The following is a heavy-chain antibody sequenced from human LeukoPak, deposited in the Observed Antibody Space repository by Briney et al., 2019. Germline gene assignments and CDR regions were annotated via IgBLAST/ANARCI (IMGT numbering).Heavy chain of an antibody. J-gene: IGHJ6*03. V-gene: IGHV3-43D*03. CDR3: AKDARYKSRIAAAGHPYSYYMDV. CDR1: GFTFDDYA. D-gene: IGHD6-13*01. CDR2: IIWDGGSP. Sequence: GGSLRLSCAASGFTFDDYAMHWVRQVPGKGLEWVSLIIWDGGSPSYADSVKGRFTISRDNSKNSLYLQMNSLRAEDTALYYCAKDARYKSRIAAAGHPYSYYMDVWGKGTTVTVSS.